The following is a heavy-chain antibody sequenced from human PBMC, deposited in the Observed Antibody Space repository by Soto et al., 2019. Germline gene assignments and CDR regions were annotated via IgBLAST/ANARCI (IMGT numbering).Heavy chain of an antibody. V-gene: IGHV3-73*01. D-gene: IGHD3-10*01. CDR1: EFVFSDYG. CDR3: TRYGSDPNDAFDI. CDR2: IRNKPNSYAT. Sequence: PGGSLRQSVAAAEFVFSDYGRTWVRKAPGKGLEWVGRIRNKPNSYATAYAASVKGRFTVSRDDSKNTAYLQMNSLKTEDTAVNYCTRYGSDPNDAFDIWGQGTMVTVSS. J-gene: IGHJ3*02.